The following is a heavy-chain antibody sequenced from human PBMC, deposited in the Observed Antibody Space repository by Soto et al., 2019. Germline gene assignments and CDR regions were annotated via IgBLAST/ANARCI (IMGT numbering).Heavy chain of an antibody. CDR3: ARDFAKSSSWPYYFDS. J-gene: IGHJ4*02. CDR2: ISAYSGST. Sequence: QVQLVQSGAEVKKPGASVKVSCKASGYTFTTYGISWVRQAPGQGLEWMGWISAYSGSTKFAQKLQGRVTMTTDTSTSTAYMELRSLTPDDTAVYYCARDFAKSSSWPYYFDSCGQGTLVTVSS. CDR1: GYTFTTYG. D-gene: IGHD6-13*01. V-gene: IGHV1-18*01.